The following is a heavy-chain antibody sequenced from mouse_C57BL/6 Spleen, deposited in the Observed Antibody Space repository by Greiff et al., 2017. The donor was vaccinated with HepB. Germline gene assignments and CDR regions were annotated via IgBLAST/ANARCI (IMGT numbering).Heavy chain of an antibody. D-gene: IGHD1-1*01. CDR3: AKLLITTVVAEGYFDV. CDR2: ISSGSSTI. V-gene: IGHV5-17*01. CDR1: GFTFSDYG. Sequence: DVQLVESGGGLVKPGGSLKLSCAASGFTFSDYGMHWVRQAPEKGLEWVAYISSGSSTIYYADTVKGRFTISRDNAKNTLFLQMTSLRSEDTAMYYCAKLLITTVVAEGYFDVWGTGTTVTVSS. J-gene: IGHJ1*03.